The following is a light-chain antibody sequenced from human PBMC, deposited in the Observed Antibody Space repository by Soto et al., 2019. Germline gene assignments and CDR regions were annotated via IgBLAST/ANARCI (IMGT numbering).Light chain of an antibody. J-gene: IGLJ3*02. V-gene: IGLV2-11*01. CDR2: DVS. CDR3: CSFAGSYTVWV. CDR1: SCDVGDYNY. Sequence: QSALTQPRSVSGSPGQSVTISCTGTSCDVGDYNYVSWYQQYPGKAPKLVIYDVSKRPSGVPDRFSGSKSGNTASLTISGLQAEDEADYYCCSFAGSYTVWVFGGGTQLTFL.